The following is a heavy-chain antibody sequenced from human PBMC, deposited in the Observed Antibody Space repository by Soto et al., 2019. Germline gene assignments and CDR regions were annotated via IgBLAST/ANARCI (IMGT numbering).Heavy chain of an antibody. V-gene: IGHV4-34*01. J-gene: IGHJ4*02. Sequence: QVQLQQWGAGLLKPSETLSLTCAVYGASFSGYYWSWIRQPPGKGLEWIGEINHSGSTNYNPSLKSRVTISVDTSKNTLYLQLNTLRADDTAVYYCAKDKPGTTSFDYWGQGTLVTVSS. CDR3: AKDKPGTTSFDY. D-gene: IGHD1-1*01. CDR1: GASFSGYY. CDR2: INHSGST.